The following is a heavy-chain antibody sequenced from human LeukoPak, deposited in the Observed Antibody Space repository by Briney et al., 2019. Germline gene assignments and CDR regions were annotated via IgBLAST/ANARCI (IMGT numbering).Heavy chain of an antibody. CDR2: INQDGSGE. V-gene: IGHV3-7*01. CDR1: GFIFSNYW. D-gene: IGHD2-2*01. Sequence: GGSLRLSCAPSGFIFSNYWMSWVRQAPGKGLEWVTMINQDGSGEYYVGSVKGRFTISRDNAKNSLYLQMNSLRAADTAVYYCGVIVVRPAAFDPWGQGTLVTVSS. J-gene: IGHJ5*02. CDR3: GVIVVRPAAFDP.